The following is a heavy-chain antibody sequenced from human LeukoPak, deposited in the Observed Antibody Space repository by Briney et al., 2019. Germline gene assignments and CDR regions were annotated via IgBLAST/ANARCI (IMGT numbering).Heavy chain of an antibody. CDR3: AKVQGFTFDY. CDR1: GFTFSSYA. V-gene: IGHV3-23*01. J-gene: IGHJ4*02. Sequence: GGSLRLSCAASGFTFSSYAMSWVRQAPGKGLEWVSGISGSGGSTYYADSVKGRFTISRDNSKKTLYLQMDSLRAEDTAVYYCAKVQGFTFDYWAREPWSPSPQ. CDR2: ISGSGGST.